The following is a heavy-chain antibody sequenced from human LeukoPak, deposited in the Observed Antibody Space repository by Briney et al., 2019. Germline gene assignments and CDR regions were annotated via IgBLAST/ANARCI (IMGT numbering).Heavy chain of an antibody. V-gene: IGHV1-69*06. D-gene: IGHD3-10*01. J-gene: IGHJ4*02. CDR2: IIPIFGTA. CDR3: ARDYYGSGSAFDY. Sequence: ASVKVSCKASGGTFSSYAISWVRQAPGQGLEWMGGIIPIFGTANYAQKFQGRVTITADKSMSTAYMELSSLRSEDTAVYYCARDYYGSGSAFDYWGQGTLVTVSS. CDR1: GGTFSSYA.